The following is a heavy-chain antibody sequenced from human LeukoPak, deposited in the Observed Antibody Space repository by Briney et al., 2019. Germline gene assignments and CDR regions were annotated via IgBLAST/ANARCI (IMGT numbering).Heavy chain of an antibody. D-gene: IGHD3-10*01. CDR1: GGSFSDYY. J-gene: IGHJ5*02. CDR2: INHSGST. CDR3: ARGYGSGSYNWFDP. V-gene: IGHV4-34*01. Sequence: PSETLSLTCAVYGGSFSDYYWSWIRQPPGKGLEWIGEINHSGSTNYNPSLKSRVTISVDTSKNQFSLKLSSVTAADTAVYYCARGYGSGSYNWFDPWDQGTLVTVSS.